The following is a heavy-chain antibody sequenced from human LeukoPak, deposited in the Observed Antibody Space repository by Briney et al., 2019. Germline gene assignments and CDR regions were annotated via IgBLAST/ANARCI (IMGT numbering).Heavy chain of an antibody. Sequence: PSETLSLTCAVYGGSFSGYYWSWIRQPPGKGLEWIGEINHSGSTNYNPSLKSRVTISVDTSKNQFSLKLSSVTAADTAVYYCARPGFQTTVVPNWYFDLWGRGTLVTVSS. J-gene: IGHJ2*01. CDR1: GGSFSGYY. D-gene: IGHD4-23*01. V-gene: IGHV4-34*01. CDR3: ARPGFQTTVVPNWYFDL. CDR2: INHSGST.